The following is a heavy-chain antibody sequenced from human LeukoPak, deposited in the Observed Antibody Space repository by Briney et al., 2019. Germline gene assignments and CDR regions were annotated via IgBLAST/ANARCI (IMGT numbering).Heavy chain of an antibody. CDR2: INHSGST. J-gene: IGHJ4*02. V-gene: IGHV4-34*01. CDR3: ARDGDNSGWATEDY. Sequence: SETLSLTCAVYGGSLSGYYWSWIRQPPGKGLEWMGEINHSGSTNYNPSLKSRVTTSLDTSKNQFSLKLSSVTAADTAVYYCARDGDNSGWATEDYWGQGTLVTVSS. CDR1: GGSLSGYY. D-gene: IGHD6-19*01.